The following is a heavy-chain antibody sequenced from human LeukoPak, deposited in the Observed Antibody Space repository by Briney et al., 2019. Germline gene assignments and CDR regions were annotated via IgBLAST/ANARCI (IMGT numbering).Heavy chain of an antibody. V-gene: IGHV4-4*07. CDR2: IYTSGST. CDR1: GGSISSYY. CDR3: GAFGGNRTYYYMDV. J-gene: IGHJ6*03. Sequence: PSETLSLTCTVSGGSISSYYWSWIRQPAGKGLDWIGRIYTSGSTNYNPSLKSRVTISVDTSKNQFSLKLSSVTAADTAVYYCGAFGGNRTYYYMDVWGKGTTVTVSS. D-gene: IGHD3-16*01.